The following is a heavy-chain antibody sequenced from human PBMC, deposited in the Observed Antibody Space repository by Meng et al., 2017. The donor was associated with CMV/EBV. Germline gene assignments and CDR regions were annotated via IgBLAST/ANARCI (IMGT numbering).Heavy chain of an antibody. V-gene: IGHV3-30*02. CDR2: IRYDGSNK. Sequence: QVRRVESGGGVVQPGGSLRLSCAAYGFTFSSYGMHWVRQAPGKGLEWVAFIRYDGSNKYYADSVKGRFTISRDNSKNTLYLQMNSLRAEDTAVYYCAKIPAARFDYWGQGTLVTVSS. D-gene: IGHD2-2*01. J-gene: IGHJ4*02. CDR3: AKIPAARFDY. CDR1: GFTFSSYG.